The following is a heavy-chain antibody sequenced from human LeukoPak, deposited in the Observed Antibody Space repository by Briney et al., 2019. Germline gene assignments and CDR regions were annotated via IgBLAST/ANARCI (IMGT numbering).Heavy chain of an antibody. CDR2: MNPNSGNT. CDR1: GYTFTSYD. CDR3: ARERYYYYGMDV. V-gene: IGHV1-8*01. J-gene: IGHJ6*02. Sequence: GASVKVSCKASGYTFTSYDINWVRQATGQGFEWMGWMNPNSGNTGYAQKFQGRVTMTRNTSISTAYMELSSLRSEDTAVYYCARERYYYYGMDVWGQGTTVTVSS.